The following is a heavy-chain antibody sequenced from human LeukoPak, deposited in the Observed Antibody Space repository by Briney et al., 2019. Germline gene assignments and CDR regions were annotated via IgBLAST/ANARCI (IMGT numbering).Heavy chain of an antibody. CDR2: IWYDGSNK. D-gene: IGHD3-10*01. CDR3: TTTPTKGASGSYYYCYYMDV. CDR1: GFTFSSYG. Sequence: GGSLRLSCAASGFTFSSYGMHWVRQARGKGLEWVAVIWYDGSNKYYADSVKGRFTISRDNSKNTLYLQMNSLRAEDTAVYYCTTTPTKGASGSYYYCYYMDVWGKGTTVTVSS. V-gene: IGHV3-30*02. J-gene: IGHJ6*03.